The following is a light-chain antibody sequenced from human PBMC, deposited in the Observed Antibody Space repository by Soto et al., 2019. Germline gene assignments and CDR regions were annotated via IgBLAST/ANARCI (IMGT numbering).Light chain of an antibody. Sequence: QSVLTQPPSVSGAPGQRVTISCTGSSSNIGAGYDVHWYQQLPGTAPKLLIYGNSNRPSGVPDRFSGSKSGTSASLAITGRQAEDEGDHYSQSYAISLGGWVFGGGTKRTVL. CDR1: SSNIGAGYD. CDR2: GNS. CDR3: QSYAISLGGWV. V-gene: IGLV1-40*01. J-gene: IGLJ2*01.